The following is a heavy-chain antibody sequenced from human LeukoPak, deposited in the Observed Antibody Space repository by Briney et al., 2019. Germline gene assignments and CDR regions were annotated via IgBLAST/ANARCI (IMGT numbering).Heavy chain of an antibody. CDR3: ARGDYDFWSGYYNPHFDY. V-gene: IGHV4-34*01. J-gene: IGHJ4*02. CDR1: GGSFSGYY. Sequence: PSETLSLTCAVYGGSFSGYYWSWIRQPPGKGLEWIGEINHSGSTNYNPSLKSRVAISVDTSKNQLSLKLSSVTAADTAVYYCARGDYDFWSGYYNPHFDYWGQGTLVTVSS. D-gene: IGHD3-3*01. CDR2: INHSGST.